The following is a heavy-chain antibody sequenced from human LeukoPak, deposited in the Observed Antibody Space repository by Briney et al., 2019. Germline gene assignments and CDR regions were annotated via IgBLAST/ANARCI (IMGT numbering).Heavy chain of an antibody. CDR1: GFMFSTSG. CDR2: IRYDGSTI. J-gene: IGHJ4*02. D-gene: IGHD3-10*01. Sequence: PGGSLRLSCAASGFMFSTSGMHWVRQAPGKGLEWVAFIRYDGSTIYYADSVKGRFTVSRDNSKSTLYLQMNSLRAEDTAVYYCATEVLLWFGELSGDDYWGQGTLVTVSS. CDR3: ATEVLLWFGELSGDDY. V-gene: IGHV3-30*02.